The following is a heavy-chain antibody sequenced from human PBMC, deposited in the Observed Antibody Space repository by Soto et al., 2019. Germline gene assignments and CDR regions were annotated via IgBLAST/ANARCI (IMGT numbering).Heavy chain of an antibody. Sequence: STSLKSRLTITKDTSKNQVVLRMTNMDPVDTATYYCAHTGYSYGSFDYWGQGTLVTVSS. CDR3: AHTGYSYGSFDY. J-gene: IGHJ4*02. D-gene: IGHD5-18*01. V-gene: IGHV2-5*01.